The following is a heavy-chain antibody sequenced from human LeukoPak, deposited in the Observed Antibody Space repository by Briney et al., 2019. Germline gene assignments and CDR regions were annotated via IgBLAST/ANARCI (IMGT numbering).Heavy chain of an antibody. J-gene: IGHJ3*02. V-gene: IGHV3-23*01. CDR3: AKGGGYSRNAFDI. D-gene: IGHD2-15*01. CDR2: ISAPGGNT. Sequence: DPGGSLRLSSAASGFTFSSYGLSWVRQPPGKGLDWVSTISAPGGNTYYADSVTGRFTISRDSSKSTLYLQMNSLRAEDTAVYYCAKGGGYSRNAFDIWGQGTMVTVSS. CDR1: GFTFSSYG.